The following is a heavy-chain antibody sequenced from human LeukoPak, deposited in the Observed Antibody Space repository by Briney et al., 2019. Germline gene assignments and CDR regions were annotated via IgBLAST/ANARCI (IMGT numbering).Heavy chain of an antibody. J-gene: IGHJ5*02. D-gene: IGHD2-2*01. CDR2: IKQDGSEK. CDR1: GFTFSSYL. CDR3: ARGSTDIVVVPAARGRLNWFDP. V-gene: IGHV3-7*01. Sequence: GGSLRLSCAASGFTFSSYLMSWVRQAPGKGLEWVANIKQDGSEKYYVDSVKGRFTISRDNAKNSLYLQMNSLRAEDTAVYYCARGSTDIVVVPAARGRLNWFDPWGQGTLVTVSS.